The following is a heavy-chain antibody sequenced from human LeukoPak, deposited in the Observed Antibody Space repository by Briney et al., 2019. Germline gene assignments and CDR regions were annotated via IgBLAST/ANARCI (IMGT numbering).Heavy chain of an antibody. CDR3: AKNYYFHY. CDR2: TYYKSKWNN. V-gene: IGHV6-1*01. J-gene: IGHJ4*02. CDR1: GDSFSSKSAT. Sequence: SQTLSLTCAISGDSFSSKSATWNWLRQSPSRGLEWLGRTYYKSKWNNDYAISVKSRITINPDTSKNQFSLHLNSVTPEDTAVYYCAKNYYFHYWGQGTLVTVSS. D-gene: IGHD2/OR15-2a*01.